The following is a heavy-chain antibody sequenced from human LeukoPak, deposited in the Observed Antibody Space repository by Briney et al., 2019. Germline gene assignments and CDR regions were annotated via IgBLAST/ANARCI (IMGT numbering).Heavy chain of an antibody. V-gene: IGHV4-59*12. CDR1: GGSISSYY. CDR2: IYYSGST. D-gene: IGHD3-3*01. J-gene: IGHJ3*02. CDR3: ARDKAGWRRNAFDI. Sequence: SETLSLTCTVSGGSISSYYWSWIRQPPGKGLEWVGYIYYSGSTNYNPSLKSRDTISVDTSKNQFSLKLSSVTDADTAVYYCARDKAGWRRNAFDIWGQGTMVTVSS.